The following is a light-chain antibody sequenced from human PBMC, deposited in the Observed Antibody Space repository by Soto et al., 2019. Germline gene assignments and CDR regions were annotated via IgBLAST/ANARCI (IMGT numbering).Light chain of an antibody. Sequence: QSALTQPASVSGSPGQSITISCTGTSSDVGGYDSVSWYQQHPGNAPKLIIYDVSYRPSGVSNRLSASKSGNTASLTISGLQAEDEADYYCSSYSSGTKGVFGTGTKLTVL. J-gene: IGLJ1*01. CDR1: SSDVGGYDS. CDR3: SSYSSGTKGV. CDR2: DVS. V-gene: IGLV2-14*01.